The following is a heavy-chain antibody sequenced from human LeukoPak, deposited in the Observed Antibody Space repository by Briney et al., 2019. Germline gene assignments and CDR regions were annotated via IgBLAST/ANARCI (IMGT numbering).Heavy chain of an antibody. Sequence: SETLSLTCTVSGGSISSSSYYWGWIRQPPGKGLEWIGSIYYSGSTYYNPSLKSRVTISVDTSKNQFSLKLSSVTAADTAVYYCARAPLVGATWVFDYWGQGTLVTVSS. CDR1: GGSISSSSYY. V-gene: IGHV4-39*07. CDR2: IYYSGST. J-gene: IGHJ4*02. CDR3: ARAPLVGATWVFDY. D-gene: IGHD1-26*01.